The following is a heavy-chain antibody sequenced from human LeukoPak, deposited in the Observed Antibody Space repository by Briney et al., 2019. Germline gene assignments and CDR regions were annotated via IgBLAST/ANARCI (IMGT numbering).Heavy chain of an antibody. Sequence: GESLKISCKGSGYSFSSYWIGWVRQMPGKGLEWMGIIYPGDSDTTYSPSFQGQVTISADKSISTAYLQWSSLKASDTAMYYCARGGYSYGYLVGTDYWGQGTLVTVSS. CDR1: GYSFSSYW. D-gene: IGHD5-18*01. V-gene: IGHV5-51*01. J-gene: IGHJ4*02. CDR3: ARGGYSYGYLVGTDY. CDR2: IYPGDSDT.